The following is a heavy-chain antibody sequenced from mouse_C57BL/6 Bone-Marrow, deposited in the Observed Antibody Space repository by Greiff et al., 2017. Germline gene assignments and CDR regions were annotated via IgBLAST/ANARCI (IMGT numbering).Heavy chain of an antibody. CDR3: ARSGRLGRSFDC. Sequence: QVQLQQPGAELVKPGASVKMSCKASGYTFTSYWITWVKQRPGQGLEWIGDIYPTGGRTNYNEKFKSKAILTVDTSSNTAYMQLSSLPSEDSAVFYGARSGRLGRSFDCWGQGTTLTVSS. J-gene: IGHJ2*01. CDR2: IYPTGGRT. V-gene: IGHV1-55*01. CDR1: GYTFTSYW. D-gene: IGHD4-1*01.